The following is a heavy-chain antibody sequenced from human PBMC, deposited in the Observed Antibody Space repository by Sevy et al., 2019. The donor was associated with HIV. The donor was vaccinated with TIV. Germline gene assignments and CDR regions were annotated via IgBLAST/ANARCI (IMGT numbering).Heavy chain of an antibody. CDR1: GDSISSYY. CDR2: IYTSGST. CDR3: ARSLKGRFGELFLGFDP. J-gene: IGHJ5*02. Sequence: SETLSLTCTVSGDSISSYYWSWIRQPAGKGLEWIGRIYTSGSTNYNPSLKSRVTMSVDTSKNQFSLKLSSVTAADTAVYYCARSLKGRFGELFLGFDPWGQGTLVTVSS. V-gene: IGHV4-4*07. D-gene: IGHD3-10*01.